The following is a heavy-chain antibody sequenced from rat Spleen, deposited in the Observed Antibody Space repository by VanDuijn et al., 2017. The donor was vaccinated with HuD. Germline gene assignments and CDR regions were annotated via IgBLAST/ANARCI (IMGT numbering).Heavy chain of an antibody. J-gene: IGHJ2*01. D-gene: IGHD4-3*01. CDR3: ARRGGEGYFDY. CDR2: MWSGGST. V-gene: IGHV2-45*01. CDR1: GFSLTSYN. Sequence: QVQLKESGPGLVQPSETLSLTCTVSGFSLTSYNVHWVRQPPGKGLEWMGVMWSGGSTDYNSAIKSRLSISRDTSKSQVFLKMNSLQTEDTAMYFCARRGGEGYFDYWGQGVMVTVSS.